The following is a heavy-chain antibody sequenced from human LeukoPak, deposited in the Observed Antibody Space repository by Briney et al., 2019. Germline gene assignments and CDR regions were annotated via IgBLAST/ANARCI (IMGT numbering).Heavy chain of an antibody. J-gene: IGHJ4*02. CDR3: ARIDLEGYFDY. Sequence: SETLSLTCVVSGYSISSGYYWGWIRQPPGKGLEWIGSIYHSGTTYYNPSLRGRLIISLATSKNQFSLNLSSVTAADTAVYYCARIDLEGYFDYWGQGTLVTVSS. CDR1: GYSISSGYY. V-gene: IGHV4-38-2*01. CDR2: IYHSGTT.